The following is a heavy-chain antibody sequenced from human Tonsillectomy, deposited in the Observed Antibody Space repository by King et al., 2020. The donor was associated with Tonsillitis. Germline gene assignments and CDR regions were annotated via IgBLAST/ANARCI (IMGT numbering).Heavy chain of an antibody. Sequence: VQLVESGGGLVKPGGSLRLSCAASGFTFSDYYMSWIRQAPGKGLEWVSYISGGSSSSTNYADSVRGRFTISRDNAKNSLYLQMNSLRAEDTAVYYCARGGIVAYWDYWGQGTLV. CDR3: ARGGIVAYWDY. J-gene: IGHJ4*02. D-gene: IGHD5-12*01. CDR2: ISGGSSSST. V-gene: IGHV3-11*06. CDR1: GFTFSDYY.